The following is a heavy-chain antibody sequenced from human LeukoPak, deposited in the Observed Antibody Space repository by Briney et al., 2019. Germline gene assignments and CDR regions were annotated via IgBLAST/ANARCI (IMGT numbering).Heavy chain of an antibody. D-gene: IGHD3-3*01. J-gene: IGHJ4*02. Sequence: GGSLTLSCAASGFTFSYHWMTWVRQAPGKGLEWVANIKNDGTVKNYVDSVKGRFTISRDNAKNSLYLQMNSLRAEDTAVYYCAKDPAYRDFWSGYYTPPLNYFDYWGQGTLVTVSS. CDR1: GFTFSYHW. CDR3: AKDPAYRDFWSGYYTPPLNYFDY. V-gene: IGHV3-7*01. CDR2: IKNDGTVK.